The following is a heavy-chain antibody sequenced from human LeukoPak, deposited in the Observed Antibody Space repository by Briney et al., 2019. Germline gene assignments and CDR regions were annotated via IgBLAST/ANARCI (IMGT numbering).Heavy chain of an antibody. D-gene: IGHD6-19*01. V-gene: IGHV4-38-2*01. CDR1: GDSISSDNC. CDR3: ARHPYGLVREAYFDP. CDR2: IYHSGDT. Sequence: SETLSLTCAVSGDSISSDNCWGWIRQPPGKGLEWIGSIYHSGDTNYNPSLKSRVTISIDTSKNHFSLKLTSVTAADTAIYYCARHPYGLVREAYFDPWGQGTLVTVPS. J-gene: IGHJ5*02.